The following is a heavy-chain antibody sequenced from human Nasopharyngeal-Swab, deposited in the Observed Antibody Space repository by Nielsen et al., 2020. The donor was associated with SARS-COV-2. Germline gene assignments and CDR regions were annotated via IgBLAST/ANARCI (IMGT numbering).Heavy chain of an antibody. J-gene: IGHJ4*02. D-gene: IGHD3-3*01. CDR1: GFTFSNYW. CDR3: ARLKYDFWNGPPEDY. Sequence: GESLKISCAASGFTFSNYWMSWVRQAPGKGLEWVANIKQDGSEIYYVDSLKGRFAISRDNAKNSLYLQMNSLRAEDTAVYHCARLKYDFWNGPPEDYWGQGTLVTVSS. CDR2: IKQDGSEI. V-gene: IGHV3-7*01.